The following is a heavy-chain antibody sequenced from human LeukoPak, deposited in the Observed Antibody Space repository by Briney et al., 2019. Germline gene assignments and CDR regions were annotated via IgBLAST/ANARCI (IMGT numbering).Heavy chain of an antibody. CDR1: GFTFSSYA. Sequence: PGRSLRLSCAAYGFTFSSYAMSWVRQAPGKGPEWVSTISGSGGNTYYADSVKGRFTISRDNSKNTLYLQMNSLRAEDTAVYYCAKGRDYTGDFFHYWGQGTLVTVSS. J-gene: IGHJ4*02. CDR3: AKGRDYTGDFFHY. V-gene: IGHV3-23*01. CDR2: ISGSGGNT. D-gene: IGHD3-10*01.